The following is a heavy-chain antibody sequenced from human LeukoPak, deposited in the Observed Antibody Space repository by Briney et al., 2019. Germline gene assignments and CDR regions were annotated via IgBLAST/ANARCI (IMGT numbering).Heavy chain of an antibody. J-gene: IGHJ4*02. CDR3: TRGKWELLPFDC. Sequence: PGGSLRLSCAASGFTFRSYWMHWVRQAPGKGLVWVSRINSDGSTTSYADSVKGRFTISRDNAKNTLHLQMSSLRAEDTGVYYCTRGKWELLPFDCWGQGTLVTVSS. V-gene: IGHV3-74*01. D-gene: IGHD1-26*01. CDR2: INSDGSTT. CDR1: GFTFRSYW.